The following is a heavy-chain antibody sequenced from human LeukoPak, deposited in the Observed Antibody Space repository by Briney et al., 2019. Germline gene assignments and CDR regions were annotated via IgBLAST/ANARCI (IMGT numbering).Heavy chain of an antibody. CDR1: GGTFSSYA. CDR3: ARIRGDNWNRRKYYYYYMDV. V-gene: IGHV1-69*05. D-gene: IGHD1-20*01. CDR2: IIPIFGTA. Sequence: SVKVSCKASGGTFSSYAISWVRQAPGQGLEWMGRIIPIFGTANYAQKFQGRVTITTDESTSTAYMELSSLRSEDTAVYYCARIRGDNWNRRKYYYYYMDVSGKGTTVTVSS. J-gene: IGHJ6*03.